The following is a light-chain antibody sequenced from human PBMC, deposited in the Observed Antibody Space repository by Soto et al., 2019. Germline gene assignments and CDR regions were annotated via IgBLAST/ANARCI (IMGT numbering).Light chain of an antibody. J-gene: IGKJ4*01. V-gene: IGKV3-20*01. CDR1: QSADSSY. CDR3: QQYGSSRRLT. CDR2: GAS. Sequence: EIVLTQSPGTLSLSPGERATLSCRASQSADSSYLAWYQQRPGQAPRLLIYGASTRATDIPDRFSGSGSGTDFSLTISRLEPEDFAVYYCQQYGSSRRLTFGGWTKVEIK.